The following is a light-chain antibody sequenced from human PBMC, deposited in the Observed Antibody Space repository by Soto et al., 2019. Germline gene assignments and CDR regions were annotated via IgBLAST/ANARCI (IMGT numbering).Light chain of an antibody. V-gene: IGKV1-17*01. CDR3: LQHNTYPLT. Sequence: DIHLTQSPSLLSASVGDRVTITCRASQGIRSGLGWYQQKPGKAPKRLIDAASSLQSGVPSRFSGSGSGTEFTLTISSLQPEDFATYYCLQHNTYPLTFGGGTKVDIK. J-gene: IGKJ4*01. CDR1: QGIRSG. CDR2: AAS.